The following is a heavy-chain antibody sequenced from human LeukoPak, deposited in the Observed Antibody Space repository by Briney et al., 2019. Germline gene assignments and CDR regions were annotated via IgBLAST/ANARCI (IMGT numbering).Heavy chain of an antibody. J-gene: IGHJ5*02. Sequence: SETLSLTCTVSGGSISSYYWSWIRQPPGKGLEWIGYIYYSGSTNYNPSLKSRVTISVDTSKNQFSLKLSSVTAADTAVYYCARRPRRGGSYSNWFDPWGQGTLVTVSS. CDR1: GGSISSYY. CDR2: IYYSGST. CDR3: ARRPRRGGSYSNWFDP. V-gene: IGHV4-59*12. D-gene: IGHD1-26*01.